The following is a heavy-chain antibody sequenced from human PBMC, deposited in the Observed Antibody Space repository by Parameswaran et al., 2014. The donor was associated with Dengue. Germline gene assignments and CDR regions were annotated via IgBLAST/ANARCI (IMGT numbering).Heavy chain of an antibody. D-gene: IGHD5-18*01. CDR3: ARGPARGYSYGYGIPFDY. CDR2: IYYSGST. J-gene: IGHJ4*02. Sequence: WIRQPPGKGLEWIGYIYYSGSTNYNPSLKSRVTISVDTSKNQFSLKLSSVTAADTAVYYCARGPARGYSYGYGIPFDYWGQGTLVTVSS. V-gene: IGHV4-59*01.